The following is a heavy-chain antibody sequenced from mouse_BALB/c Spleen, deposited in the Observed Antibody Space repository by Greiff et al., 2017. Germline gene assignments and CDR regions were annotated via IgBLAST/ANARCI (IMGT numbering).Heavy chain of an antibody. CDR2: ISSGGST. Sequence: EVMLVESGGGLVKPGGSLKLSCAASGFTFSSYAMSWVRQTPEKRLEWVASISSGGSTYYPDSVKGRFTISRDNARNILYLQMSSLRSEDTATYYCQSSFAYWGQGTLVTVSA. D-gene: IGHD6-2*01. J-gene: IGHJ3*01. CDR1: GFTFSSYA. CDR3: QSSFAY. V-gene: IGHV5-6-5*01.